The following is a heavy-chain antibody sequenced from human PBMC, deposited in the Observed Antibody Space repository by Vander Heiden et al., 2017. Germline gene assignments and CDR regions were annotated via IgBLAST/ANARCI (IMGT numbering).Heavy chain of an antibody. CDR1: GGSISSGGYY. CDR3: ARSNRLSTFGGADY. V-gene: IGHV4-31*03. D-gene: IGHD3-16*01. CDR2: IYYSGST. Sequence: QVQLQESGPGLVKPSQTLSLTCTVPGGSISSGGYYWSLIRQHPGKGLEWIGYIYYSGSTYYNPSLKSRVTISVDTSKNQFSLKLSSVTAADTAGYYCARSNRLSTFGGADYWGQGTLVAVSS. J-gene: IGHJ4*02.